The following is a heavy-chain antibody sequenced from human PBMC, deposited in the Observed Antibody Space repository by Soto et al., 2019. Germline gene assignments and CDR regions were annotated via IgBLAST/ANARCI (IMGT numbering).Heavy chain of an antibody. D-gene: IGHD6-13*01. V-gene: IGHV1-18*01. CDR2: ISAYSGNT. CDR3: ASGTAFDY. J-gene: IGHJ4*02. CDR1: GYTFTSYG. Sequence: AASVKLSCKAWGYTFTSYGITWLGQAPEQVLKCMGWISAYSGNTHYAQKLQGRLNMTTDTRTSTAYMELRSLRSADTAGYYCASGTAFDYWGQGTQVTVSS.